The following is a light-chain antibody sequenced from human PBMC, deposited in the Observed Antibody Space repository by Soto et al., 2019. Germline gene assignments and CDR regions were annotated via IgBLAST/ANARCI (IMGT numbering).Light chain of an antibody. Sequence: DIQMTQSPSTLSASVGDRVTITCQASQDISNWLAWYQQKPGEAPKLLIYWASTLETGVPSRFSGSGSGTEFILTTTSLQPDDFATYYCQQYNNYSWTFGQGTKVEIK. J-gene: IGKJ1*01. CDR2: WAS. CDR1: QDISNW. V-gene: IGKV1-5*03. CDR3: QQYNNYSWT.